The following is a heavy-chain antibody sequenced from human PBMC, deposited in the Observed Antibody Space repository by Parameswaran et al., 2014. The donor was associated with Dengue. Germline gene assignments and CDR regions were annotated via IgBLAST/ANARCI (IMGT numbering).Heavy chain of an antibody. J-gene: IGHJ5*02. V-gene: IGHV3-23*01. D-gene: IGHD4-11*01. CDR2: ISGSGGST. CDR3: AKDPEYSNYGADNWFDP. Sequence: RWIRQPPGKGLEWVSAISGSGGSTYYADSVKGRFTISRDNSKNTLYLQMNSLRAEDTAVYYCAKDPEYSNYGADNWFDPWGQGTLVTVSS.